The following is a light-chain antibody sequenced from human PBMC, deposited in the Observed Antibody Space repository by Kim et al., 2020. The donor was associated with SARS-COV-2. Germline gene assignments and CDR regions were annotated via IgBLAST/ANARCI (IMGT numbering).Light chain of an antibody. J-gene: IGKJ5*01. CDR3: HQYGSSPST. CDR2: ISS. V-gene: IGKV3-20*01. CDR1: QSVTSNY. Sequence: EIVLTQSPCTLSLSPGERATLSCRASQSVTSNYLAWYQQKPGQAPRLLIYISSSRATGIPDRFSGSGSGTEFTLTISRLEPEDFAVYYCHQYGSSPSTFGQGTRLEIK.